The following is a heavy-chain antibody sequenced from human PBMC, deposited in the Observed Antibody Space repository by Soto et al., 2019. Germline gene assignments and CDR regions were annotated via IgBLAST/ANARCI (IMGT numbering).Heavy chain of an antibody. Sequence: QVQLQESGPGLVKPSQTLSLTRTVSGGSISSGGYYWTWIRQHPGKGLEWIGYIYNTESTNYNPSLKSRVTISIDTSESQFSLKLSSVTVADTAVYYCARSDSSGKTRYYFDYWGQGTLVTVSS. D-gene: IGHD3-22*01. CDR3: ARSDSSGKTRYYFDY. CDR1: GGSISSGGYY. V-gene: IGHV4-31*03. J-gene: IGHJ4*02. CDR2: IYNTEST.